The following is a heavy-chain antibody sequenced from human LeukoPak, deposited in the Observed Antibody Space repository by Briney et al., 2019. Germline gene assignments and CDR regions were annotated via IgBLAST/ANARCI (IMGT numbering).Heavy chain of an antibody. CDR2: INRDGTKT. D-gene: IGHD6-13*01. CDR1: GFTLTSFW. V-gene: IGHV3-7*01. CDR3: ATAPAAADSS. Sequence: GGSLRLSCAASGFTLTSFWMTWVRQSPGKGLEWVANINRDGTKTTYVDSVKGRFTISRDNAKNSLFLHMGSLRAEDTAVYYCATAPAAADSSWGQGTLVAVCS. J-gene: IGHJ5*02.